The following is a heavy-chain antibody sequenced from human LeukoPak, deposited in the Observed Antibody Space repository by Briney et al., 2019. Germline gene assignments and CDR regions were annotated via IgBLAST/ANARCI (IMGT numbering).Heavy chain of an antibody. V-gene: IGHV1-18*01. D-gene: IGHD3-22*01. CDR1: GYTFTSYG. CDR3: ASRATYYYDSSGYYPGDV. CDR2: ISAYNGNT. Sequence: ASVKVSCKASGYTFTSYGISWVRQAPGQGLEWMGWISAYNGNTNYAQKLQGRVTMTTDTSTSTAYMELSSLRSEDTAVYYCASRATYYYDSSGYYPGDVWGQGTTVTVSS. J-gene: IGHJ6*02.